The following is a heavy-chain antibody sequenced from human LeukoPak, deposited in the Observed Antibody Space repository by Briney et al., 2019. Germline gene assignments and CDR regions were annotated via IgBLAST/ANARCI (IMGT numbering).Heavy chain of an antibody. V-gene: IGHV3-23*01. D-gene: IGHD2-2*01. Sequence: GGSLRLSCAASGFTFSSYAMSWVRQAPGKGLEWVSAISGSGGSTYYADSVKGLFTISRDNSKNTLYLQMNSLRAEDTAVYYCAKRYCSSTICYNYYFDYWGQGALVTVSS. J-gene: IGHJ4*02. CDR2: ISGSGGST. CDR1: GFTFSSYA. CDR3: AKRYCSSTICYNYYFDY.